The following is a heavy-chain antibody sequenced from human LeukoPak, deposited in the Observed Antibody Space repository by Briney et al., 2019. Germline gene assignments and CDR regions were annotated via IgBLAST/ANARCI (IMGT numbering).Heavy chain of an antibody. J-gene: IGHJ4*02. V-gene: IGHV3-13*04. CDR1: GFTFSSYD. CDR3: ARNLYSGYDSSVLALDY. CDR2: IGTAGDT. D-gene: IGHD5-12*01. Sequence: SGGSLRLSCAASGFTFSSYDMHWVRHATGNGLEWVSAIGTAGDTYYPGSVKGRFTISRENAKNSLYLQMNSLRAGDTAVYYCARNLYSGYDSSVLALDYWGQGTLVTVSS.